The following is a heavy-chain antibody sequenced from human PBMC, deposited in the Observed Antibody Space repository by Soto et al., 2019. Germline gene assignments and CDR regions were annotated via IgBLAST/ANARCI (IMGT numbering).Heavy chain of an antibody. CDR1: GGSFSGYY. CDR3: ARGLIRITIFGVVTVFDY. D-gene: IGHD3-3*01. CDR2: INHSGST. V-gene: IGHV4-34*01. Sequence: NPSETLSLTCAVYGGSFSGYYWSWIRQPPGKGLEWIGEINHSGSTNYNPSLKSRVTISVDTSKNQFSLKLSSVTAADTAVYYCARGLIRITIFGVVTVFDYWGQGTLVTVSS. J-gene: IGHJ4*02.